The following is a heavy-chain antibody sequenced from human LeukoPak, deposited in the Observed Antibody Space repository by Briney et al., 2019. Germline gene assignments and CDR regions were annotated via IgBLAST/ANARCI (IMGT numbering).Heavy chain of an antibody. J-gene: IGHJ4*02. Sequence: GASVKVSCKASGYTFTSYDITWVRQATGQGLEWMGWMNPNSGNTGYAQKFQGRVTMTRNTSISTAYMELSSLRSEDTAVYYCARMGSSNGDLDYWGQGTLVTVSS. V-gene: IGHV1-8*01. CDR1: GYTFTSYD. D-gene: IGHD2-8*01. CDR3: ARMGSSNGDLDY. CDR2: MNPNSGNT.